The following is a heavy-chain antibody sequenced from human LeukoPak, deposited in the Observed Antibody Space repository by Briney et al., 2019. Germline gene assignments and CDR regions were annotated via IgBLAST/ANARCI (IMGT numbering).Heavy chain of an antibody. Sequence: GGSLRLSCAASGFTFSSYAMNWVRQAPAKGLEWVSIISGSGESTFYAASVKGRFTISRDNSKNTLYLQMNSLRAEDTAVYYCAKDLVFGRNWFDPWGQGSRVSVSS. J-gene: IGHJ5*02. CDR1: GFTFSSYA. D-gene: IGHD3-10*01. CDR3: AKDLVFGRNWFDP. CDR2: ISGSGEST. V-gene: IGHV3-23*01.